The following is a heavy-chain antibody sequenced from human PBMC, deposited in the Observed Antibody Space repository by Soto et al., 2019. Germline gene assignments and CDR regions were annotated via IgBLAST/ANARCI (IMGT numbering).Heavy chain of an antibody. D-gene: IGHD3-3*01. J-gene: IGHJ5*02. CDR2: IYWNDDK. V-gene: IGHV2-5*01. Sequence: QITLKESGPTLVKPTQTLTLTCTFSGFSLSTSGVGVGWIRQPPGKALEWLALIYWNDDKRYSPSLKSRLTSTKDTSKNQVVLTMTNVDPVDTAPYYCAHSRTYYDFWSGLGGGWFDPWGQGTLVTVSS. CDR1: GFSLSTSGVG. CDR3: AHSRTYYDFWSGLGGGWFDP.